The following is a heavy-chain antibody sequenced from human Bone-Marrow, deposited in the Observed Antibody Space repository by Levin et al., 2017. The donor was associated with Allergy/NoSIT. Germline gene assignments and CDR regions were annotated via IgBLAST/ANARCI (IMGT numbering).Heavy chain of an antibody. CDR3: ASSGGPDDDAFDS. CDR2: INPSGGST. J-gene: IGHJ3*02. V-gene: IGHV1-46*01. CDR1: GYTFTSYY. Sequence: GESLKISCKASGYTFTSYYMHWVRQAPGQGLEWMGIINPSGGSTSYAQKFQGRVTMTRDTSTSTVYMELSSLRSEDTAVYYCASSGGPDDDAFDSWGQGTMVTVSS. D-gene: IGHD1-26*01.